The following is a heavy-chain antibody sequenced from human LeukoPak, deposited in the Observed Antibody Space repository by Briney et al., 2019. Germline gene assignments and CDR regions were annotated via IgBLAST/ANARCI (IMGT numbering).Heavy chain of an antibody. CDR2: FEPEDGAT. V-gene: IGHV1-24*01. D-gene: IGHD3-3*01. CDR3: MIDYFDWASSRSGNYL. Sequence: VASVKVSCKVSGYRLSAVSMHWVRQAPGKGLEWMGGFEPEDGATIYAERFQGRITMTEDTSTDTAYMDLSRLTSEDTAVYYCMIDYFDWASSRSGNYLWGQGTLVTVSS. J-gene: IGHJ4*02. CDR1: GYRLSAVS.